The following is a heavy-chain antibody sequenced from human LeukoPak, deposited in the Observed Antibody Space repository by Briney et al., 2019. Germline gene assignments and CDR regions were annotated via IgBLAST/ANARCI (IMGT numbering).Heavy chain of an antibody. CDR3: AKGPHGGQLPVFDY. CDR2: IYSGGST. D-gene: IGHD2-2*01. J-gene: IGHJ4*02. CDR1: GFTVSSNY. Sequence: PGGSLRLSCAASGFTVSSNYMSWVRQAPGKGLEWVSVIYSGGSTYYADSVKGRFTISRDNSKTTLYLQMNSLRAEDTAVYYCAKGPHGGQLPVFDYWGQGTLVTVSS. V-gene: IGHV3-53*01.